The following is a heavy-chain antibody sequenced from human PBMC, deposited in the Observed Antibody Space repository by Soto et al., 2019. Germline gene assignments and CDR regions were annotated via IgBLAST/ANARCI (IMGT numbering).Heavy chain of an antibody. D-gene: IGHD3-22*01. CDR2: IYTSGST. J-gene: IGHJ3*02. CDR1: GGSISSYY. CDR3: AREGDYDSSGYYHSDAFDI. V-gene: IGHV4-4*07. Sequence: SETLSLTCTVSGGSISSYYWSWIRQPAGKGLEWIGRIYTSGSTNYNPSLKSRVTMSVDTSKNQFSLKLSSVTAADMAVYYCAREGDYDSSGYYHSDAFDIWGQGTMVTVSS.